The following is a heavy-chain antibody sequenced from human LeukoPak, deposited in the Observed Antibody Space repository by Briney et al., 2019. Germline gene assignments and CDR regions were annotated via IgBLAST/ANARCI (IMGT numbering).Heavy chain of an antibody. D-gene: IGHD4-11*01. J-gene: IGHJ4*02. CDR3: AKRSRTVTTIDS. Sequence: GGSLRLSCAASGFTFSSFAMSWVRQAPEKGLEWVSAVSVSGDISYYADSVKGRLTISRDNSKNTLYLQMNSLRAEDTALYYCAKRSRTVTTIDSWGRGTLVTVSS. CDR1: GFTFSSFA. V-gene: IGHV3-23*01. CDR2: VSVSGDIS.